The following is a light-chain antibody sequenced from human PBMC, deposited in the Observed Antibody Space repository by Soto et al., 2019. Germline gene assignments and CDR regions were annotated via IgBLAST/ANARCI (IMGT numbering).Light chain of an antibody. CDR2: GAS. J-gene: IGKJ1*01. Sequence: DIQMTQSPSSLSASVGDRVTITCRASQGIRTDLVWYQQKPGKAPKRLIYGASSLQSGVPSRFSGSGSGTEFTLTVSSLQPEDFETYYCLQHYNYPQPFGPGTTGEIK. CDR3: LQHYNYPQP. CDR1: QGIRTD. V-gene: IGKV1-17*01.